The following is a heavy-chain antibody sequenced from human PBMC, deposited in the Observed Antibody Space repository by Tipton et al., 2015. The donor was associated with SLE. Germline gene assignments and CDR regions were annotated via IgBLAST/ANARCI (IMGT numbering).Heavy chain of an antibody. V-gene: IGHV5-51*01. D-gene: IGHD1-1*01. CDR3: ARHQGGTGEFDY. J-gene: IGHJ4*02. CDR2: IYPGDSDT. Sequence: QSGAEVKKPGESLKISCKGSGYMFSSYWIAWVRQMPGKGLEWMGIIYPGDSDTRFSPSFQGQVTISADTSINTAYLQWTSLKASDTAMYYCARHQGGTGEFDYWGQGALVTVSS. CDR1: GYMFSSYW.